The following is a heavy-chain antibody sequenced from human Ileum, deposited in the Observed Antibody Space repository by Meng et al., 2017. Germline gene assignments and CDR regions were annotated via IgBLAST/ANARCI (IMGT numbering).Heavy chain of an antibody. CDR3: ARAPKYCTNAVCSRPLDS. Sequence: QVQLQESGPRRVKPSQTLSLTCTVPACSISSGDYYWSWVRQSPGKGPEWIGYIYSNGNTYSNPSLRGRLMISIDTSKNQFSLKLSSVTAADTAVYYCARAPKYCTNAVCSRPLDSWGQGTLVTVSS. D-gene: IGHD2-8*01. V-gene: IGHV4-30-4*01. CDR1: ACSISSGDYY. CDR2: IYSNGNT. J-gene: IGHJ4*02.